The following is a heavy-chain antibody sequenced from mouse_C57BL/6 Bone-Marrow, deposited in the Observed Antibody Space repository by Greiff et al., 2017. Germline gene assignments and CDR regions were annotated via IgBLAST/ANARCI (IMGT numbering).Heavy chain of an antibody. CDR3: ARSRAY. Sequence: EVQLQESGPGLVKPSQSLSLTCSVTGYSITSGYYWNWLRQFPGNKLEWMGYISYDGSNNYNPSLKNRISITRDTSKNQFFLKLNSVTTEDTATYYCARSRAYWGQGTLVTVSA. V-gene: IGHV3-6*01. CDR1: GYSITSGYY. CDR2: ISYDGSN. J-gene: IGHJ3*01.